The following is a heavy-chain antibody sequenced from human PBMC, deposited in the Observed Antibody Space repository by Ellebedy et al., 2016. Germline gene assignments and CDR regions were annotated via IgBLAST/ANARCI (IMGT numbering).Heavy chain of an antibody. Sequence: SETLSLTCTVPGGSISPYYWSWIRQPPVKGLDWIGYVYYSGTTNYNPSLMSRVTISVDTSNNQFSLKLSSVTAADTAVYYCARLRRFGDFHDAFDMWGQGTMVTVSS. J-gene: IGHJ3*02. CDR2: VYYSGTT. CDR3: ARLRRFGDFHDAFDM. CDR1: GGSISPYY. D-gene: IGHD3-10*01. V-gene: IGHV4-59*01.